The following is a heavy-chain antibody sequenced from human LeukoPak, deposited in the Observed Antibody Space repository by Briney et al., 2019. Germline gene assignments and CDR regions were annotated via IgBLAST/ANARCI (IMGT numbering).Heavy chain of an antibody. V-gene: IGHV4-59*01. CDR3: ARDHRSIQYYDILTGYYRDDAFDI. CDR2: IYYSGST. J-gene: IGHJ3*02. CDR1: GGSISSYY. D-gene: IGHD3-9*01. Sequence: KASETLSLTCTVSGGSISSYYWSWIRQPPGKGLEWIGYIYYSGSTNYNPSLKSRVTISVDTSKNQFSLKLSSVTAADTAVYYCARDHRSIQYYDILTGYYRDDAFDIWGQGTMVTVSS.